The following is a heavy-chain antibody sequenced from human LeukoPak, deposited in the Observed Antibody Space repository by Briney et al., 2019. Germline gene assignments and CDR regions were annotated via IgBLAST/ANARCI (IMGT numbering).Heavy chain of an antibody. Sequence: PSETLSLTCTVSGGSISSYYWSWIRQPPGKGLEWIGYIYYSGSTNYNPSLKSRVTISVDTSKNQFSLKLSSVTAADTAVYHCARDAFPLVGSYYGPLDAFDIWGQGTMVTVSS. D-gene: IGHD1-26*01. CDR3: ARDAFPLVGSYYGPLDAFDI. V-gene: IGHV4-59*01. J-gene: IGHJ3*02. CDR1: GGSISSYY. CDR2: IYYSGST.